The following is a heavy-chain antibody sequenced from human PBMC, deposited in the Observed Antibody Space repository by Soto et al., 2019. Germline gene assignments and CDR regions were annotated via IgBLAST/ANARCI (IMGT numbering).Heavy chain of an antibody. CDR2: IAPMIGTR. CDR3: ARDISVTTSVFGF. D-gene: IGHD1-1*01. CDR1: GATFYTYA. Sequence: GASVKVSCKASGATFYTYAFTWVRQAPGQGLEWMGGIAPMIGTRKHAQKFQGRVTFTAAXXXXXAXMXLXXXXYDXTAVYYCARDISVTTSVFGFWGQGTLVTVSS. J-gene: IGHJ4*02. V-gene: IGHV1-69*13.